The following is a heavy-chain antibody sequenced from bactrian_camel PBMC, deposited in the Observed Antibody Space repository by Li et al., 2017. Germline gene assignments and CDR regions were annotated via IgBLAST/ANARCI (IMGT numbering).Heavy chain of an antibody. J-gene: IGHJ6*01. V-gene: IGHV3S40*01. CDR1: GHTWDTYC. CDR3: VRGGGSWSFTP. Sequence: DVQLVESGGGSVQSGGSLGLSCVASGHTWDTYCMGWFRQVPGKEREGVAAIWTGGDSTYYADSVKGQFAISRDNAKNELYLQMNSLKPEDTAVYYCVRGGGSWSFTPWGQGTQVTVS. CDR2: IWTGGDST. D-gene: IGHD6*01.